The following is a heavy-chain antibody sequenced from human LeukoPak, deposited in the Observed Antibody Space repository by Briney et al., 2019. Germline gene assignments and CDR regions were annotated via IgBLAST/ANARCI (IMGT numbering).Heavy chain of an antibody. D-gene: IGHD6-13*01. CDR2: ISAYNGNT. CDR3: ARDQSRAAARIFGY. CDR1: GYTFTSYG. Sequence: ASVKVSCKASGYTFTSYGISWVRQAPGQGLEWMGWISAYNGNTNYAQKLQGRVTMTTDTSTSTVYMELRSLRSDDTAVYYCARDQSRAAARIFGYWGQGTLVTVSS. J-gene: IGHJ4*02. V-gene: IGHV1-18*01.